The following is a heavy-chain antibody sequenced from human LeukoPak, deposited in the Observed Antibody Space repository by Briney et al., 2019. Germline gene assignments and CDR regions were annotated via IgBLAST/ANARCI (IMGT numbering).Heavy chain of an antibody. CDR1: GGSISSSGYY. CDR3: ARVLTTVTPYNWFDP. V-gene: IGHV4-61*08. D-gene: IGHD4-11*01. Sequence: PSETLSLTCTVSGGSISSSGYYWGWIRQPPGKGLEWIGYIYYSGSTNYNPSLKSRVTISVDTSKNQFSLKLSSVTAADTAVYYCARVLTTVTPYNWFDPWGQGTLVTVSS. J-gene: IGHJ5*02. CDR2: IYYSGST.